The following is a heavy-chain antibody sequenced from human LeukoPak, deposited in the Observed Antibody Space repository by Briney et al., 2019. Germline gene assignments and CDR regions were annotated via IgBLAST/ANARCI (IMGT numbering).Heavy chain of an antibody. CDR2: ISSSSSYI. Sequence: GGSLRLSCAASGFTFSSYSMNWVRQAPGKGLEWVSSISSSSSYIYYADSVKDRFTISRDNAKNSLYLQMNSLRAEDTAVYYCARDEWELPGLLYYFDYWGQGTLVTVSS. D-gene: IGHD1-26*01. V-gene: IGHV3-21*01. J-gene: IGHJ4*02. CDR1: GFTFSSYS. CDR3: ARDEWELPGLLYYFDY.